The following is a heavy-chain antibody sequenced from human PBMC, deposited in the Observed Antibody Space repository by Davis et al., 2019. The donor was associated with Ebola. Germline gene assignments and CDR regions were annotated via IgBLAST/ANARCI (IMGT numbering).Heavy chain of an antibody. CDR1: GFTFSSYA. CDR2: ISYDGSNK. J-gene: IGHJ6*04. V-gene: IGHV3-30*04. CDR3: AKSGLSFGVVKYHYGMDV. D-gene: IGHD3-3*01. Sequence: PGGSLRLSCAASGFTFSSYAMHWVRQAPGKGLEWVAVISYDGSNKYYADSVKGRFTISRDNSKKTLYLQMNSLRAEDTAVHYCAKSGLSFGVVKYHYGMDVWGKGTTVTVSS.